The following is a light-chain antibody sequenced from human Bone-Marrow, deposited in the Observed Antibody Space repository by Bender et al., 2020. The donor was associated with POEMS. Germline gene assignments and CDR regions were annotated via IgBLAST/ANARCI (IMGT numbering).Light chain of an antibody. J-gene: IGLJ3*02. Sequence: QPALTQPASVSGSPGQSITISCTGTSGDIGASKFVSWYQQHPGKAPKLIIHDVNSRPLGIPSRFSGSKSGNTASLTISGLQADDEATYYCCSFAGSDTWVFGGGTKVTVL. CDR2: DVN. CDR3: CSFAGSDTWV. CDR1: SGDIGASKF. V-gene: IGLV2-14*03.